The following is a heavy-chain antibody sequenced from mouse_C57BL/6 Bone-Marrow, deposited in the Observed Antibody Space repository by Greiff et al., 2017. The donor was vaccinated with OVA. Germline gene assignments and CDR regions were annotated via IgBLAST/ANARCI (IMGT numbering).Heavy chain of an antibody. J-gene: IGHJ2*01. V-gene: IGHV1-54*01. D-gene: IGHD1-1*01. CDR2: INPGSGGT. CDR3: ARGVFYVGY. Sequence: QVQLQQSGAELVRPGTSVKVSCKASGYAFTNYLIEWVKQRPGQGLEWIGVINPGSGGTNYNEKFKGKATLTADKSSSTAYMQLSSLTSEDSAVYYCARGVFYVGYWGQGTTLTVSS. CDR1: GYAFTNYL.